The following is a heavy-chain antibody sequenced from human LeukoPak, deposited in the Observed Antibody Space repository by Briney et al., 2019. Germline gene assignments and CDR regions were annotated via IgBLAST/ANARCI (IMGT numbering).Heavy chain of an antibody. J-gene: IGHJ4*02. CDR3: ARVAVEMAAYFDY. V-gene: IGHV4-59*01. CDR1: GGSISSYY. Sequence: SETLSLTCTVSGGSISSYYWSWIRQPPGKGLEWIGYIYYSGSTNYNPSLKSRVTISVDTSKNQFSLKLSSVTAADTAVYYCARVAVEMAAYFDYWGQGTLVTVSS. CDR2: IYYSGST. D-gene: IGHD5-24*01.